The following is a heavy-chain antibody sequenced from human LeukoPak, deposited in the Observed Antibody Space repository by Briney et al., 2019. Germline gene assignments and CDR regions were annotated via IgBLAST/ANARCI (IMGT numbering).Heavy chain of an antibody. D-gene: IGHD3-16*01. CDR1: GGSISSSSYY. Sequence: PSETLSLTCTVSGGSISSSSYYWGWIRQPPGKGLEWIGSIYYSGSTYYNPSLKSRVTISVDTSKNQFSLKLSSVTAADTAVYYCASFNEGITFGGVVSYYFDYWGQGTLVTVSS. CDR2: IYYSGST. V-gene: IGHV4-39*01. J-gene: IGHJ4*02. CDR3: ASFNEGITFGGVVSYYFDY.